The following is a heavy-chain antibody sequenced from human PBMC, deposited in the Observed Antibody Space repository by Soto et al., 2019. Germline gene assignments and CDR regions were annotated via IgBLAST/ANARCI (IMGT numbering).Heavy chain of an antibody. J-gene: IGHJ4*02. Sequence: EVQLVQSGGDLVQPGGSLRLSCVASGFTFSTYWMTWVRQAPGMGLEWVAGIKEDASEKVYVDSVKGRFSISRDNAKNTLYLLLNSLRADDTAVYYCSTAISAPFRNFDAWGQGSVVTVSS. V-gene: IGHV3-7*01. D-gene: IGHD3-3*02. CDR1: GFTFSTYW. CDR3: STAISAPFRNFDA. CDR2: IKEDASEK.